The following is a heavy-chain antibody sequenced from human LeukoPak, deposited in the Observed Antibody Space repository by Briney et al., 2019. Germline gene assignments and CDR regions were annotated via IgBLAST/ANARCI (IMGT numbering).Heavy chain of an antibody. CDR1: GFTFTSSS. V-gene: IGHV3-23*01. CDR3: ARDSSGWYDH. D-gene: IGHD6-19*01. CDR2: ISGSGDRI. Sequence: GGSLRLSCAASGFTFTSSSLGWVRQAPGKGLEWVSAISGSGDRIHYADSVRGRFTISRDNSKNTLYLQMNSLRDEDTAVYYCARDSSGWYDHWGQGTLVTVSS. J-gene: IGHJ5*02.